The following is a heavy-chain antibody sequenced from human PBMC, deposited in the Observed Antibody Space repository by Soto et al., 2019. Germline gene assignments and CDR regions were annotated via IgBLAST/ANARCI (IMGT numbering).Heavy chain of an antibody. D-gene: IGHD5-18*01. Sequence: QVQLVESGGGVVQPGRSLRLSCAASGFTFSNYAMHWVRQAPGKGLEWVAVISFDGGNKYYADSVKGRFTMSRDNSKNMLHLQMNSLRPEDTAVYYCARIKGGYTYGYCLDYWGQGTLVTVSS. J-gene: IGHJ4*02. V-gene: IGHV3-30*03. CDR2: ISFDGGNK. CDR3: ARIKGGYTYGYCLDY. CDR1: GFTFSNYA.